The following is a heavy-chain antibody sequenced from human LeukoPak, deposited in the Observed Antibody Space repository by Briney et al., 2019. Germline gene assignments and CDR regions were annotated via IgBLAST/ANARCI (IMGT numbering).Heavy chain of an antibody. Sequence: GGSLRLSCAASGFTFSSYDMHWVRQTPGKGLEWVSFIRYDGSNKYYADSVKGRFTISRDNSKNTLYLQMNSLRAEDTAVYYCAKAPRGGYYYYMDVWGKGTTVTVSS. J-gene: IGHJ6*03. CDR2: IRYDGSNK. CDR3: AKAPRGGYYYYMDV. CDR1: GFTFSSYD. V-gene: IGHV3-30*02.